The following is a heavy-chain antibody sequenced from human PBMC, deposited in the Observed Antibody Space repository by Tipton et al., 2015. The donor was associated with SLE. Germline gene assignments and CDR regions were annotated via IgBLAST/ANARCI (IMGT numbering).Heavy chain of an antibody. CDR3: TRDYYDSRGYTLFDY. CDR1: GGSISSSSYY. Sequence: TLSLTCTVSGGSISSSSYYWGWIRQSPGKGLEWIGNVFYSGNTYYNPSLKSRVVISVDTSKNQFSLKLNSVTAADTAVYYCTRDYYDSRGYTLFDYWGQGALVTVSS. J-gene: IGHJ4*02. D-gene: IGHD3-22*01. V-gene: IGHV4-39*07. CDR2: VFYSGNT.